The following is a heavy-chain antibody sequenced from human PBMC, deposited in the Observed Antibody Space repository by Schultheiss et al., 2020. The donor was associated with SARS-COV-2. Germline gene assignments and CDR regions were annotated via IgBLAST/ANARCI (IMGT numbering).Heavy chain of an antibody. Sequence: GGSLRLSCAASGFTFSSYAMSWVRQAPGKGLEWVSAISGSGGSTYYADSVKGRFTISRDNAKNSLYLQMNSLRAEDTAVYYCARDRDWGSFDYWGQGTLVTVSS. J-gene: IGHJ4*02. V-gene: IGHV3-23*01. D-gene: IGHD3/OR15-3a*01. CDR1: GFTFSSYA. CDR2: ISGSGGST. CDR3: ARDRDWGSFDY.